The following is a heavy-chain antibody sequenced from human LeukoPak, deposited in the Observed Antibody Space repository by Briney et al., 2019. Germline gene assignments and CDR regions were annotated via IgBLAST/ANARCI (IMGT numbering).Heavy chain of an antibody. Sequence: ASVKVSCKASGYTFTTCAISWVRQAPGQGLEWMGWISTYNGNTNYAQKFQGRVTLTTDTSTRTAYMDLRSLRSDDTAVYHCARVALGSWYFDLWGRGTLVTVSS. CDR3: ARVALGSWYFDL. CDR2: ISTYNGNT. D-gene: IGHD2-15*01. J-gene: IGHJ2*01. V-gene: IGHV1-18*01. CDR1: GYTFTTCA.